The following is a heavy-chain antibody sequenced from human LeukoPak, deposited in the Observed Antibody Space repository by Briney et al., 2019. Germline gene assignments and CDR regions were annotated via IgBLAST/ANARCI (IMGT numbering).Heavy chain of an antibody. D-gene: IGHD5-18*01. CDR3: ARGRGTAMISHYYYYMDV. J-gene: IGHJ6*03. CDR1: GGIFSSYG. V-gene: IGHV1-69*06. Sequence: SVKVSCKASGGIFSSYGISWVRQAPGQGLKWMGGIIPIFGTANYAQKFQGRVTITADKSTSTAYMELSSLRSEDTAVYYCARGRGTAMISHYYYYMDVWGKGTTVTVSS. CDR2: IIPIFGTA.